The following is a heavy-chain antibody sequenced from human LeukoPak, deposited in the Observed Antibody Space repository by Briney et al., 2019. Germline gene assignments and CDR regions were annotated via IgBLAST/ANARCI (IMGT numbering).Heavy chain of an antibody. V-gene: IGHV4-34*01. CDR2: INHSGST. CDR1: GGSFSGYY. J-gene: IGHJ3*02. D-gene: IGHD4-17*01. Sequence: SETLSLTCAVYGGSFSGYYWSWIRQPPGKGLEWIGEINHSGSTNYNPSLKSRVTISVDRSKNQFSLKLSSVTAADTAVYYCARGLRDAFDIWGQGTMVTVSS. CDR3: ARGLRDAFDI.